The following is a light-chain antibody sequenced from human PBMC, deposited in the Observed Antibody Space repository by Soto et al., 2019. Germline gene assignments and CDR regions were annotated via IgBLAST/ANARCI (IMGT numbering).Light chain of an antibody. Sequence: MTQSPSTLSASVRDRVTITCLASQSVSSNLAWYQQKLGQAPRLLIYGASTRATGIPGRFSGSGSGTEFTLTISSLQSEDFAVYYCQQYSNWPPWTFGQGTKVDIK. CDR3: QQYSNWPPWT. J-gene: IGKJ1*01. V-gene: IGKV3-15*01. CDR1: QSVSSN. CDR2: GAS.